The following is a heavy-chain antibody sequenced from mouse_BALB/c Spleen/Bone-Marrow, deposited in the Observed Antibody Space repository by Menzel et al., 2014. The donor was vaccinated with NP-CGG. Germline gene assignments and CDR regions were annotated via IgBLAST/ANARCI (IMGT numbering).Heavy chain of an antibody. J-gene: IGHJ3*01. CDR2: INSNGGTT. Sequence: VQLKDSGGGLVQPGGSLKLSCAASGFTFSNYGMSWVRQTLDKRLDLVATINSNGGTTYYPDSVKGRFTISRDNAKNTLYLQMSSLRSEDTAMYFCARGLYYVAYGPGFAYWGQGTLVTVSA. CDR1: GFTFSNYG. D-gene: IGHD2-13*01. CDR3: ARGLYYVAYGPGFAY. V-gene: IGHV5-6-3*01.